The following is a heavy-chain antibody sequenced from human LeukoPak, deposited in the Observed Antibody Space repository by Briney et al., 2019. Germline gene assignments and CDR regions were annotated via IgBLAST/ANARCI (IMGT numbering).Heavy chain of an antibody. J-gene: IGHJ2*01. CDR3: ATIGPYWYFDL. V-gene: IGHV4-59*01. Sequence: SETLSLTCTVSTDSISSYYCSWIRQPPGKGLEWIGYIHYSGSTNYDPSLKSRVAMSVDTSMNQFSLKLSSVTAADTAVYYCATIGPYWYFDLWGRGTLVTVSS. CDR2: IHYSGST. D-gene: IGHD3-22*01. CDR1: TDSISSYY.